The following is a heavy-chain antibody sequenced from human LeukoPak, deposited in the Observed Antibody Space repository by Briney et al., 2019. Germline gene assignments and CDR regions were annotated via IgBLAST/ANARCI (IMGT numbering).Heavy chain of an antibody. V-gene: IGHV2-5*02. CDR2: IYWDDDK. CDR1: GFSLSTSGVG. D-gene: IGHD3-22*01. CDR3: AHSGAYYYDSSGFDY. Sequence: ETGPTLVKPTQTLTLTCTFSGFSLSTSGVGVGWIRQPPGKALEWLALIYWDDDKRYSPSLKSRLTITKDTSKNQVVLTMTNIDPVDTATYFCAHSGAYYYDSSGFDYWGQGTLVTVSS. J-gene: IGHJ4*02.